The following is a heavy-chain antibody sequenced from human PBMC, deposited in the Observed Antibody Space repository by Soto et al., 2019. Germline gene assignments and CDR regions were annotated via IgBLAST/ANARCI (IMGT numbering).Heavy chain of an antibody. Sequence: QVQLVESGGGVVQPGRSLRLSCAASGFTFSSYAMHWVRQAPGKGLEWVAVISYDGSNKYYADSVKGRFTISRVNSKNTLYLQMNSLRAEDTAVYYCARSCTSCYYFDYWGQGTLVTVSS. J-gene: IGHJ4*02. CDR3: ARSCTSCYYFDY. CDR2: ISYDGSNK. D-gene: IGHD2-2*01. CDR1: GFTFSSYA. V-gene: IGHV3-30-3*01.